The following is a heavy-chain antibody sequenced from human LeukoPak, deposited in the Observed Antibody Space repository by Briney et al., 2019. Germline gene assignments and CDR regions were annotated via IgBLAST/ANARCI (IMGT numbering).Heavy chain of an antibody. CDR1: GGSISSGSYY. J-gene: IGHJ1*01. D-gene: IGHD6-13*01. Sequence: SQTLSLTCTVSGGSISSGSYYWSWIRQPAGKGLEWIGRIYTSGSTNYNPSLKSRVTISVDTSKNQFSLKLSSATAADTAVYYCAREGMSSSWHQRRDKYFQHWGQGTLVTVSS. CDR2: IYTSGST. CDR3: AREGMSSSWHQRRDKYFQH. V-gene: IGHV4-61*02.